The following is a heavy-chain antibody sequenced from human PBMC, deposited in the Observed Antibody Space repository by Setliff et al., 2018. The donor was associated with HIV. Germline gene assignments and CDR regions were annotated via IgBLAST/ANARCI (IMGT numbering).Heavy chain of an antibody. J-gene: IGHJ6*04. CDR3: ASGRDFWSGLYV. V-gene: IGHV4-59*08. D-gene: IGHD3-3*01. Sequence: PSETLSLTCTVSGGSISTYYWSWIRQSPGKGLEWIGYIFNRGRTNYNASLKSRVAISVDTSKTQFSLKLTSVTAADTAVYYCASGRDFWSGLYVWGKGTTVTVSS. CDR1: GGSISTYY. CDR2: IFNRGRT.